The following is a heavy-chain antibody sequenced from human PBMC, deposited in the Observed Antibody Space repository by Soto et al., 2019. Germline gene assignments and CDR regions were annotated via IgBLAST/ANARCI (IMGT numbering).Heavy chain of an antibody. CDR2: ISAYNGNT. Sequence: ASVKVSCTASGYTFTSYGISWVRQAPGQGLEWMGWISAYNGNTKYAQKVQGRVTMTTDTSTSTAYMELRSLRSDDTAVYYCARGVDYYGSGTVVSLFDYWGQGTLVTVSS. CDR1: GYTFTSYG. V-gene: IGHV1-18*01. CDR3: ARGVDYYGSGTVVSLFDY. D-gene: IGHD3-10*01. J-gene: IGHJ4*02.